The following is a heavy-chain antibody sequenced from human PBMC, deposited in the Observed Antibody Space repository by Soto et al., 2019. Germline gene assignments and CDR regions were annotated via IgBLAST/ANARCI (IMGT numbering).Heavy chain of an antibody. CDR2: IYYSGST. D-gene: IGHD5-12*01. V-gene: IGHV4-59*01. CDR3: ARGPRVEMATIPAEYFQH. CDR1: GGSISSYY. Sequence: SETLSLTCTVSGGSISSYYWSWIRRPPGKGLEWIGYIYYSGSTNYNPSLKSRVTISVDTSKNQFSLKLSSVTAADTAVYYCARGPRVEMATIPAEYFQHWGQGTLVTVSS. J-gene: IGHJ1*01.